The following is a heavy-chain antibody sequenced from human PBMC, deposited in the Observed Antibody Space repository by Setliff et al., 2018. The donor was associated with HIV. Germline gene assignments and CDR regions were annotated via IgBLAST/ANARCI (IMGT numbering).Heavy chain of an antibody. CDR1: GYTFTGYF. CDR3: ARDYYDSSGYAY. D-gene: IGHD3-22*01. V-gene: IGHV1-2*06. CDR2: INPNSGGT. Sequence: ASVKVSCKASGYTFTGYFIHWVRQAPRQGLEWMGRINPNSGGTNYAQKFQGRVTMTRDTSISTAYMELSSLRSDDTAVYYCARDYYDSSGYAYWGQGTLVTVSS. J-gene: IGHJ4*02.